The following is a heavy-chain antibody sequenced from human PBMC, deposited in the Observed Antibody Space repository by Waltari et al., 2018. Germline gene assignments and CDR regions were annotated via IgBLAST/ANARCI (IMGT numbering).Heavy chain of an antibody. D-gene: IGHD4-17*01. V-gene: IGHV1-69*04. CDR3: ARDRVLTTVVISGLDD. CDR1: GGTFSSYA. Sequence: QVQLVQSGAEVKKPGSSVTVSCKASGGTFSSYAITWVRQAPGQGPGWMGSIIPILGIANYAQKFQGRVTITADKSTNTAYMELSSLRSEDTAVYYCARDRVLTTVVISGLDDWGQGTLVTVSS. J-gene: IGHJ4*02. CDR2: IIPILGIA.